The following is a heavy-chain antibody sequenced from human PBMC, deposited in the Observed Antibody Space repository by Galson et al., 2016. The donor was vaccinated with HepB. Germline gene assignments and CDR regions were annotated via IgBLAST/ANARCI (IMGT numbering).Heavy chain of an antibody. J-gene: IGHJ3*02. D-gene: IGHD3-3*01. CDR1: GYTFASYG. V-gene: IGHV1-18*04. CDR3: ARGFWQGAFDI. Sequence: SVKVSCKASGYTFASYGITWVRQAPGQGLEWMGWISAYNGNRNYAQRLQDRVPMTTDTSTSTAYMELRSLRSDDTAVYYCARGFWQGAFDIWGQGTLLIVSS. CDR2: ISAYNGNR.